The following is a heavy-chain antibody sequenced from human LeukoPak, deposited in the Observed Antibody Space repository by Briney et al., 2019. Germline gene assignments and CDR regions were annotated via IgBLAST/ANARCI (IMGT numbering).Heavy chain of an antibody. CDR1: GFTFSVYW. J-gene: IGHJ6*02. D-gene: IGHD5-24*01. CDR2: IKQDGSEK. CDR3: ARDFREIDYYYYGMDV. Sequence: GGSLRLSCLGSGFTFSVYWMTWVRQAPGKGLEWVANIKQDGSEKYYADSVKGRFTISRDNAKNSLYLQMNSLRAEDTAVYYCARDFREIDYYYYGMDVWGQGTAVTVSS. V-gene: IGHV3-7*01.